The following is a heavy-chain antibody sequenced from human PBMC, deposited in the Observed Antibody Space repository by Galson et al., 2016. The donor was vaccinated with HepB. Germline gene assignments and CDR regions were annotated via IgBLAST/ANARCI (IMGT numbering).Heavy chain of an antibody. CDR3: TRYASDYYACSGCSLDY. CDR2: IRRKANGGTT. Sequence: SLRLSCATSGFTFGEYAMSWFRQAPGRGLEWVGFIRRKANGGTTQYAASVIGRFTISRDDSKSIAYLQMISLKTEDAAVYYCTRYASDYYACSGCSLDYWGQGTLVTVSS. D-gene: IGHD3-22*01. J-gene: IGHJ4*02. CDR1: GFTFGEYA. V-gene: IGHV3-49*03.